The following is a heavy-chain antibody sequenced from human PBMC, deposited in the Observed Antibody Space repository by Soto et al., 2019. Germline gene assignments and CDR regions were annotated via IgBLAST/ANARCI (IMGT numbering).Heavy chain of an antibody. J-gene: IGHJ6*02. CDR1: GFSFDDYA. V-gene: IGHV3-9*01. CDR3: AKSTGGTANGMGV. CDR2: ISWNSGTI. D-gene: IGHD2-8*02. Sequence: GGSLRPSCAPSGFSFDDYAMHWVREAPGKGLEVVSGISWNSGTIGYADSVKGRFTISRDNAKNSLYLQMNSLRAEDAALYYCAKSTGGTANGMGVWGQGT.